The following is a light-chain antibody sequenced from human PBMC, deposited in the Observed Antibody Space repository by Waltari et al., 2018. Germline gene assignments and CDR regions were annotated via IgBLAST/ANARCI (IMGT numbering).Light chain of an antibody. V-gene: IGKV3-11*01. J-gene: IGKJ1*01. Sequence: EIVLTQSPATLSLSPGERAALPCRASQSVSSYLAWYQQKPGQAPRLLIYDASNRATGIPARFSGSGSGTDFTLTISSLEPEDSAVYYCQQRSNWRTFGQGTKVEVK. CDR3: QQRSNWRT. CDR2: DAS. CDR1: QSVSSY.